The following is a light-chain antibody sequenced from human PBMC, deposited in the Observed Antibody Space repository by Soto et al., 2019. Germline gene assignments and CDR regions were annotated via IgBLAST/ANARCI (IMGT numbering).Light chain of an antibody. CDR3: PQSDNWPPT. CDR2: GAS. CDR1: QSVSSN. Sequence: EIVMTHSAATLSVSPGGIATLSFGASQSVSSNLAWYQQKPGQAPRLLIYGASTRATGIPARFRARASGPEFTLTITRLQSADFAVSYCPQSDNWPPTFGQGTRLEIK. V-gene: IGKV3-15*01. J-gene: IGKJ5*01.